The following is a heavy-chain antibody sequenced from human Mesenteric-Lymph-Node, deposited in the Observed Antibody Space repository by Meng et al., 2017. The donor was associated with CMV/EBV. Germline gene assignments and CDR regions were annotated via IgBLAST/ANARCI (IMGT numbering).Heavy chain of an antibody. CDR2: TYYRSKRYN. V-gene: IGHV6-1*01. J-gene: IGHJ2*01. Sequence: CAISGDSVSSNSAAWNWIRQSPSRGLEWLGRTYYRSKRYNDYAVSVKSRITVNPDTSKSQFSLHLNSVTPEDTAVYYCARDSRRYFDVWGRGTLVTVSS. CDR1: GDSVSSNSAA. CDR3: ARDSRRYFDV.